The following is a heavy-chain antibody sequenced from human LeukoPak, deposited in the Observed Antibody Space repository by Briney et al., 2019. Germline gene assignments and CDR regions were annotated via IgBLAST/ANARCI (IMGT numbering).Heavy chain of an antibody. CDR1: GFTFSSYS. Sequence: GGSLRLSCAASGFTFSSYSMNWVRQAPGKGLEWVSSISSSSSYIYYADSVKGRFTTSRDNAKNSLYLQMNSLRAEDTAVYYCAREGSYSGGTYYYYGMDVWGQGTTFTVSS. D-gene: IGHD3-10*01. V-gene: IGHV3-21*01. CDR2: ISSSSSYI. J-gene: IGHJ6*02. CDR3: AREGSYSGGTYYYYGMDV.